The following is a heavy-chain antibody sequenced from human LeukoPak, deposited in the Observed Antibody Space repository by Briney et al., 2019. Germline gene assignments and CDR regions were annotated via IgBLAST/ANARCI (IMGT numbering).Heavy chain of an antibody. V-gene: IGHV3-48*01. D-gene: IGHD6-19*01. CDR3: ATQEQWSSLDY. CDR1: GFSFSTYN. J-gene: IGHJ4*02. Sequence: GGSLRLSCVTSGFSFSTYNMNWVRQAPGKGLEWISFISANSNTIKYADSVQGRFTISRDNAQKSLYLQISGLRAEDTAVFYCATQEQWSSLDYWGQGTLVTVSS. CDR2: ISANSNTI.